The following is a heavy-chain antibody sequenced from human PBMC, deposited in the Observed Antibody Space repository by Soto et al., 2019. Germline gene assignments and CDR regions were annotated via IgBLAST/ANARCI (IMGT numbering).Heavy chain of an antibody. CDR3: ASYYCTNGVCPANFDY. D-gene: IGHD2-8*01. Sequence: SVKVSCKASGGTFSSYAISWVRQAPGQGLEWMGGIIPIFGTANYAQKFQGRVTITADESTSTAYMELSSLRSEDTAVYYCASYYCTNGVCPANFDYWGQGTLVTVSS. CDR2: IIPIFGTA. V-gene: IGHV1-69*13. J-gene: IGHJ4*02. CDR1: GGTFSSYA.